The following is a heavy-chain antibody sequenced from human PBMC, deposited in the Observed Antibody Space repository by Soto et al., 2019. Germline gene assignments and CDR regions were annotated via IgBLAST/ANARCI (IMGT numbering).Heavy chain of an antibody. CDR3: ARDWRFLEWRTPDYYGMDV. CDR2: IIPIFGTA. Sequence: GASVKVSCKASGGTFSSYAISWVRQAPGQGLEWMGGIIPIFGTANYAQKFQGRVTITADESTSTAYMELSSLRSEDTAVYYCARDWRFLEWRTPDYYGMDVWGQGTTVTVSS. J-gene: IGHJ6*02. CDR1: GGTFSSYA. D-gene: IGHD3-3*01. V-gene: IGHV1-69*13.